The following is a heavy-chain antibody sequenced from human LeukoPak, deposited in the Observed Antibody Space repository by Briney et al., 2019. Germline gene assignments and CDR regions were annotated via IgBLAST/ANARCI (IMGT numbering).Heavy chain of an antibody. J-gene: IGHJ6*03. CDR1: GGSFSGYF. CDR3: ARHLGYSYGYYYYYMDV. V-gene: IGHV4-34*01. D-gene: IGHD5-18*01. CDR2: IYYSGST. Sequence: PSETLSLTCAVYGGSFSGYFWSWIRQPPGKGLEWIGSIYYSGSTYYNPSLKSRVTISVDTSKNQFSLKLSSVTAADTAVYYCARHLGYSYGYYYYYMDVWGKGTTVTISS.